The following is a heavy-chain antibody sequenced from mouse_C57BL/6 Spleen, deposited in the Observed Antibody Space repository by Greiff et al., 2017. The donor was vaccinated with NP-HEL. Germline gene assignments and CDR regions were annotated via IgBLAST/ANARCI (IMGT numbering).Heavy chain of an antibody. J-gene: IGHJ2*01. CDR1: GYSFTGYY. Sequence: EVQLQESGPELVKPGASVKISCKASGYSFTGYYMNWVKQSPEKSLEWIGEINPSTGGTTYNQKFKAKATLTVDKSSSTAYMQLKSLTSEDSAVYYCARRGGTDDYWGQGTTLTVSS. CDR3: ARRGGTDDY. V-gene: IGHV1-42*01. D-gene: IGHD4-1*01. CDR2: INPSTGGT.